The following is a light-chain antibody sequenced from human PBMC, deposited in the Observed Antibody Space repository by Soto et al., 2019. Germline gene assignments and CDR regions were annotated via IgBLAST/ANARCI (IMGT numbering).Light chain of an antibody. V-gene: IGKV1-5*01. Sequence: DIPMTQSPSTLSASVGDRVTITCRASQSIGRFLAWYQHQPGKVPKLLIYDASTLESGGPARYSGTGAGTEFTFSITSLQPEDVGTYDCQQWDMGWTVGQGTKVDFK. CDR3: QQWDMGWT. J-gene: IGKJ1*01. CDR2: DAS. CDR1: QSIGRF.